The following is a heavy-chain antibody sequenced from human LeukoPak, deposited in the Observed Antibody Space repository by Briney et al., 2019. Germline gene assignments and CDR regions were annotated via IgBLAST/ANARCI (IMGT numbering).Heavy chain of an antibody. CDR2: IFYSGST. V-gene: IGHV4-31*03. CDR1: GGSXXXXXXX. Sequence: SETLSXXCTVSGGSXXXXXXXWTWIRQLXXXXXXXXGYIFYSGSTYYNPXXKSRVTISVDTSKNQFSLKLNSVTAXDTAVYYCASRSPPGETGYFDYWGQGTLVTVSS. D-gene: IGHD2-21*01. J-gene: IGHJ4*02. CDR3: ASRSPPGETGYFDY.